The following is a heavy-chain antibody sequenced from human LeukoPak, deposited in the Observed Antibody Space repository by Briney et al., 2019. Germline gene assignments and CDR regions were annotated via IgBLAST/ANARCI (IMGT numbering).Heavy chain of an antibody. CDR3: ARGQSDVAAAGDDAFDI. CDR1: GGTFSSYA. Sequence: ASVKVSCKASGGTFSSYAISWVRQAPGQGLEWMGGIIPIFGTANYAQKFQGRVTITADESTSTAYMELSSLRSEDTAVYYCARGQSDVAAAGDDAFDIWGQGTMVTVSS. CDR2: IIPIFGTA. D-gene: IGHD6-13*01. V-gene: IGHV1-69*01. J-gene: IGHJ3*02.